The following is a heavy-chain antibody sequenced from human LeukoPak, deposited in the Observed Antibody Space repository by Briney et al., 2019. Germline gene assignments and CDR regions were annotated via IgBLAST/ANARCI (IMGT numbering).Heavy chain of an antibody. J-gene: IGHJ6*03. V-gene: IGHV3-23*01. CDR3: AKNGGSGSYYAGYYYMDV. CDR1: GFTFSNYA. Sequence: PGGSLRLSCAASGFTFSNYAMSWGRHAPRKGLGWVSTISTSGGSTYYADSVRGRFTISRDNSKNTLYLQMNSLRGEDTALYYCAKNGGSGSYYAGYYYMDVWGKGTTVTVSS. D-gene: IGHD1-26*01. CDR2: ISTSGGST.